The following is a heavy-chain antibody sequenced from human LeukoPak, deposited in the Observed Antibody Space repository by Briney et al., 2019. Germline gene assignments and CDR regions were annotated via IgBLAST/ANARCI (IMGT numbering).Heavy chain of an antibody. D-gene: IGHD3-9*01. CDR1: GFTFGDYA. J-gene: IGHJ4*02. CDR3: TRDYDILTGYYTPAVSAFDY. CDR2: IRSKAYGGTT. V-gene: IGHV3-49*04. Sequence: PGGSLRLSCTVSGFTFGDYAMSWVRQAPGKGLGWVGFIRSKAYGGTTEYAASVKGRVTISRDDSKSIAYLQMNSLKTEDTAVYYCTRDYDILTGYYTPAVSAFDYWGQGTLVTVSS.